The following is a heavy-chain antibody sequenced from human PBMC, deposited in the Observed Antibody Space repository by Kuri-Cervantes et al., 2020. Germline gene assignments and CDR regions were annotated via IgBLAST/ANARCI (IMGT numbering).Heavy chain of an antibody. CDR1: GFTFSGSA. CDR2: ISSSSSII. D-gene: IGHD6-19*01. J-gene: IGHJ4*02. CDR3: AREGGIAVAPEDPPGFDY. V-gene: IGHV3-48*01. Sequence: GESLKISCAASGFTFSGSAMHWVRQAPGKGLEWVSYISSSSSIIHYADSVKGRFTISRDNAKNSLYLQMNSLRAEDTAVYYCAREGGIAVAPEDPPGFDYWGQGTLVTVSS.